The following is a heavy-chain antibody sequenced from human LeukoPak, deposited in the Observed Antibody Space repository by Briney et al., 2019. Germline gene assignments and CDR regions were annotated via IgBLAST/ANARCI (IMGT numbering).Heavy chain of an antibody. D-gene: IGHD6-19*01. CDR1: GFTFSSYG. V-gene: IGHV3-33*01. J-gene: IGHJ6*02. CDR2: IWYYLSNK. CDR3: AIADPAVAGTSYGMDV. Sequence: GGSLRLSCAASGFTFSSYGMHWVRQAPGKGLEWVAVIWYYLSNKYHEHSVKRRFTISRHNSKIPLYLQMNSLRAEDTAVYYCAIADPAVAGTSYGMDVWGQGTTVTVSS.